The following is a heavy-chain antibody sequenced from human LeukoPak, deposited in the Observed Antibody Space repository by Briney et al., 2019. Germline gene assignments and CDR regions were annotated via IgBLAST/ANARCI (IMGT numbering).Heavy chain of an antibody. J-gene: IGHJ4*02. CDR2: IRYDGSDK. Sequence: GGSLRLSCAASGFMFSSYGMHWVRQAPGKGLDWVAFIRYDGSDKYYADSVKGRFTISRDNSKNKVYLQMNSLRAEDTAVYYCAKDSWEVGATSEIDYWSQGTLVTVSS. D-gene: IGHD1-26*01. CDR3: AKDSWEVGATSEIDY. CDR1: GFMFSSYG. V-gene: IGHV3-30*02.